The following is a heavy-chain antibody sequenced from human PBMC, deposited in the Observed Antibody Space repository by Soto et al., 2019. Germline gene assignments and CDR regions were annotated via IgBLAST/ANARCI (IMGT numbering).Heavy chain of an antibody. D-gene: IGHD4-17*01. Sequence: QPGGSLRLSCATSGFTFSSYGMHWVRQAPGKGLEWVAVIWYDGSNKYYADSVKGRFTISRDNSKNTLYLQMNSLRAEDTAVYYCARVPNDYGDNYFDYWGQGTLVTVSS. CDR3: ARVPNDYGDNYFDY. V-gene: IGHV3-33*01. CDR2: IWYDGSNK. J-gene: IGHJ4*02. CDR1: GFTFSSYG.